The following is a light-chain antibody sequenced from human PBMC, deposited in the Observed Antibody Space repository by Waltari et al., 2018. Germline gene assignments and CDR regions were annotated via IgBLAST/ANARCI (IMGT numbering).Light chain of an antibody. J-gene: IGKJ3*01. CDR3: QERSNWVFT. Sequence: EIVLTQSPATLSLSPGERATLSCRVSQSVTNYLAWYQQKPGQAPRLLIYDASNRATGIPARFSGSGSGTDFTLTISSLEPEDFAVYYCQERSNWVFTFGPGTKVDI. V-gene: IGKV3-11*01. CDR2: DAS. CDR1: QSVTNY.